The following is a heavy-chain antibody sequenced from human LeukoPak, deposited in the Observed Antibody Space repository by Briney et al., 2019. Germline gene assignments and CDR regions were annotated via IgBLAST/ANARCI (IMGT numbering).Heavy chain of an antibody. CDR1: GGSISGNY. V-gene: IGHV4-59*01. Sequence: PSETLSLTCTVSGGSISGNYWSWVRQPPGKGLEWIGYIYYTGSTNYNPSLKSRVAISIDTFKNQFSLKLNSVTAADTAVYYCAGNYYGSGSYYSEDRYWGQGTLVTVSS. D-gene: IGHD3-10*01. CDR2: IYYTGST. CDR3: AGNYYGSGSYYSEDRY. J-gene: IGHJ4*02.